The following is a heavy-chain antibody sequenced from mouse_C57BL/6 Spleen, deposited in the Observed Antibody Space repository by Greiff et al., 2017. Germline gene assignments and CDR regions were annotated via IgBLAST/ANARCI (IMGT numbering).Heavy chain of an antibody. D-gene: IGHD4-1*01. CDR2: ISSGGSYT. CDR1: GFTFSSYG. V-gene: IGHV5-6*01. CDR3: ARPGTYWYFDV. J-gene: IGHJ1*03. Sequence: DVHLVESGGDLVKPGGSLKLSCAASGFTFSSYGMSWVRQTPDKRLEWVATISSGGSYTYYPDSVKGRFTISRDNAKNTLYLQMSSLKSEDTAMYYCARPGTYWYFDVWGTGTTVTVSS.